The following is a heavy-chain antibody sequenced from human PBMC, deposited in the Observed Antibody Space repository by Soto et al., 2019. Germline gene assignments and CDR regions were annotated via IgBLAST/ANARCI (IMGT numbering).Heavy chain of an antibody. J-gene: IGHJ6*02. CDR1: GYTFTSYG. V-gene: IGHV1-18*01. D-gene: IGHD3-3*01. Sequence: ASVKVSCKASGYTFTSYGISWVRQAPGQVLEWMGWIRAYNGNTNYAQKLQGRVTMTTDTSTSTAYMELRSLRSDDTAVYYCATSGYDFWSGYPPLDYYYGMDVWGQGTTVTVSS. CDR3: ATSGYDFWSGYPPLDYYYGMDV. CDR2: IRAYNGNT.